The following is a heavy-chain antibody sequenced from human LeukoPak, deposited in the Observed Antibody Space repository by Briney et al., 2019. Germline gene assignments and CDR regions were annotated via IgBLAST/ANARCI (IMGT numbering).Heavy chain of an antibody. D-gene: IGHD2-21*02. Sequence: GGSLRLSCAASGFTFSSYSMIWVRQAPGKGLEWVSSISSSSGHIYYADSVKGRFTISRDNAKNSLYLQMNSLRAEDTAVYYCASCGGDCLGTYYNYYMDVWGKGTTVTVSS. CDR1: GFTFSSYS. J-gene: IGHJ6*03. V-gene: IGHV3-21*01. CDR2: ISSSSGHI. CDR3: ASCGGDCLGTYYNYYMDV.